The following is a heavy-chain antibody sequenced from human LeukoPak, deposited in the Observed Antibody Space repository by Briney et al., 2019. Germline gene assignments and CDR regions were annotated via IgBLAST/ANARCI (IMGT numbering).Heavy chain of an antibody. CDR1: GFTFSSYG. V-gene: IGHV3-33*01. J-gene: IGHJ6*03. D-gene: IGHD3-3*01. CDR2: IWYDGSNK. Sequence: GGSLRLSCAASGFTFSSYGMHWVRQAPGKGLEWVAVIWYDGSNKYYADSVKGRFTISRDNSKNTLYLQMNSLRAEDTAVYYCARAHYDFWSGSYYYYYMDVWGKGTTVTVSS. CDR3: ARAHYDFWSGSYYYYYMDV.